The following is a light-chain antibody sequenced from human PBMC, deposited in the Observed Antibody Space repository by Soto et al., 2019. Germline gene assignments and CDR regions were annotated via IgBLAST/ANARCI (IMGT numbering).Light chain of an antibody. CDR2: GAS. Sequence: EIVMTQSPATMSVSPGERATLSCRASQRVNIYLAWYQQKPGQAPRLLIFGASSRATGIPARFSGSGSGTEVNLTISSLQSEDFAVYFCQQYDDWLRLTFGGGTKVEIK. CDR3: QQYDDWLRLT. CDR1: QRVNIY. J-gene: IGKJ4*01. V-gene: IGKV3D-15*01.